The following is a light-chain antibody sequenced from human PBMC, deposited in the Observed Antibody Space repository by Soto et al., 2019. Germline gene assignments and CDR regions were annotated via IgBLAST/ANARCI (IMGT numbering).Light chain of an antibody. V-gene: IGLV1-44*01. Sequence: QSVLTQPPSASGTPGQRVTISCSGSSSKIGSNTLNWYQQLPGTAPKLLIYSNNQRPSGVPDRFSGSKSGTSASLAISGLQSEDEADYYCAAWDDSLNGWVFGGGTKLTVL. J-gene: IGLJ3*02. CDR2: SNN. CDR3: AAWDDSLNGWV. CDR1: SSKIGSNT.